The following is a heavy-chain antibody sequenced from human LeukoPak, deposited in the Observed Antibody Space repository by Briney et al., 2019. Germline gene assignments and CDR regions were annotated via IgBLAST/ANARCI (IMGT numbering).Heavy chain of an antibody. CDR3: ARDLGGWPFDF. D-gene: IGHD6-19*01. Sequence: GGSLRLSCAASGFTFSSYWMSWVRQAPGKGLEWVANIKGDGSEKYYVDSVKGRFTISRDNAKNSMYLQMNSLRVEDTAVYYCARDLGGWPFDFWGQGALVTVSS. V-gene: IGHV3-7*01. J-gene: IGHJ4*02. CDR2: IKGDGSEK. CDR1: GFTFSSYW.